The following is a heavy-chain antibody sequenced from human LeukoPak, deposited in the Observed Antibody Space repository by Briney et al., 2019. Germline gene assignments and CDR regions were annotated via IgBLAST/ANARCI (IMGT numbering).Heavy chain of an antibody. J-gene: IGHJ4*02. CDR1: GFTFSSYA. CDR2: ISGSGGST. CDR3: AKDQTRVSRNSGWSGPDY. V-gene: IGHV3-23*01. D-gene: IGHD4-23*01. Sequence: GGSLRLSCAASGFTFSSYAVSWVRQAPGKGLEWVSAISGSGGSTYYADSVKGRFTISRDNSKNTLYLQMNSLGAEDTAVYYCAKDQTRVSRNSGWSGPDYWGQGTLVTVSS.